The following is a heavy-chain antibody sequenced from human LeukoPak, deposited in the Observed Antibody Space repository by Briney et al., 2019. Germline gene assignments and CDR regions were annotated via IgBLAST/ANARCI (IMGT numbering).Heavy chain of an antibody. CDR1: GFIFENFA. Sequence: GRSLRLSCVASGFIFENFAIHWVRQAAGEGLEWVSSVSFDGTNNFHADSVNGRLTVSRDNSKNTVYLNMNSLRPDDTAVYFCARDRNVIGADFDSWGQGTLVTVSS. V-gene: IGHV3-30*04. CDR3: ARDRNVIGADFDS. D-gene: IGHD2/OR15-2a*01. J-gene: IGHJ5*01. CDR2: VSFDGTNN.